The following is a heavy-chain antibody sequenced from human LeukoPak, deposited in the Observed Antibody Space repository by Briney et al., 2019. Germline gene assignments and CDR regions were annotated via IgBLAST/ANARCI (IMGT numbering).Heavy chain of an antibody. Sequence: PGGSQRLSCAASGFTFSSYSMNWVRQAPGKGLEWVSSISSSSSYIYYADSVKGRFTISRDNAKNSLFLQMNSLRAEDTAVYYCARDQGWNYQWGDVWGKGTTVTVSS. J-gene: IGHJ6*04. D-gene: IGHD1-7*01. CDR3: ARDQGWNYQWGDV. V-gene: IGHV3-21*01. CDR1: GFTFSSYS. CDR2: ISSSSSYI.